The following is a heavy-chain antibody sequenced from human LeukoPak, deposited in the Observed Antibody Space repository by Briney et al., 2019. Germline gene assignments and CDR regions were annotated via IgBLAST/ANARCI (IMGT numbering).Heavy chain of an antibody. CDR2: IIPILGIA. Sequence: SVKVSCKASGGTFSSYAISWVRQAPGQGLEWMGRIIPILGIANYAQKFQGRVTITADKSTSTVYMELSSLRSEDTAVYYCARGHSSGWYGEGYFDYWGQGTLVTVSS. CDR3: ARGHSSGWYGEGYFDY. CDR1: GGTFSSYA. V-gene: IGHV1-69*04. D-gene: IGHD6-19*01. J-gene: IGHJ4*02.